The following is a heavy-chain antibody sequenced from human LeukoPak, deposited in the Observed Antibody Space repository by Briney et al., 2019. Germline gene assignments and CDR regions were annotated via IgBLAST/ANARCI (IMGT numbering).Heavy chain of an antibody. Sequence: GGSLRLSCAASGFTFSSYGMHWVRQAPGKGLEWVAVIWYDGSNKYYADSVKGRSTISRDNSKNTLYLQMNSLRAEDTAVYYCARYNDYGDSLDYWGQGTLVTVSS. CDR1: GFTFSSYG. CDR3: ARYNDYGDSLDY. D-gene: IGHD4-17*01. J-gene: IGHJ4*02. V-gene: IGHV3-33*01. CDR2: IWYDGSNK.